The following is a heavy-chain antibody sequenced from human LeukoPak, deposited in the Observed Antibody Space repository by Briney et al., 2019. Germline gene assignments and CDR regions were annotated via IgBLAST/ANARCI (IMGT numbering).Heavy chain of an antibody. Sequence: SVKVSCKASGGTFSSYAISWVRQAPGQGPEWMGRIIPIFGTANYAQKFQGRVTITTDESTSTAYMELSSLRSEDTAVYYCARPSITIFGVDPGAFDIWGQGTMVTVSS. J-gene: IGHJ3*02. V-gene: IGHV1-69*05. CDR1: GGTFSSYA. CDR3: ARPSITIFGVDPGAFDI. D-gene: IGHD3-3*01. CDR2: IIPIFGTA.